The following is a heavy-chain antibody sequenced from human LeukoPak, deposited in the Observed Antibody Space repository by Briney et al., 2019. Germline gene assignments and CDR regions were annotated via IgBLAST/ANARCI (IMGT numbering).Heavy chain of an antibody. CDR1: GFTFSNYG. CDR3: ARDTETTVTPYYYYGMDV. Sequence: GGSLRLSCAASGFTFSNYGMHWVRQAPGKGLEWVAVIWYDGSNKYYADSVKGRFTISRDNSKNTLYLQMNSLRAEDTAVYYCARDTETTVTPYYYYGMDVWGQGTTVTVSS. CDR2: IWYDGSNK. V-gene: IGHV3-33*01. J-gene: IGHJ6*02. D-gene: IGHD4-17*01.